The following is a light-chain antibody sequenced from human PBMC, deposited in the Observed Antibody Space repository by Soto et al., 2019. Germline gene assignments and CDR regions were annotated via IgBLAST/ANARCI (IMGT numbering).Light chain of an antibody. CDR3: QQYGTSPLT. CDR1: QSVGSTY. J-gene: IGKJ3*01. Sequence: EIVLTQSPGTLSLSPGERATLSCRASQSVGSTYLAWYQKKPGQAPKLLIYGVSSRATGIPDRFSGSGSGTDFTLTIIRLEPEDDAVYYCQQYGTSPLTFGPGTKVDI. CDR2: GVS. V-gene: IGKV3-20*01.